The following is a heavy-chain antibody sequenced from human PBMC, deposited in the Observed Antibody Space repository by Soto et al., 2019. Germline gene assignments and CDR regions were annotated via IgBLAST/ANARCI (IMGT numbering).Heavy chain of an antibody. V-gene: IGHV4-4*07. CDR1: GGSITSYR. Sequence: QVQLQESGPGLVRPLETLSLTCKVSGGSITSYRWSWIRQSAGKGLEWIGRINTSGNTHYNPSLKSRVTVSIDTSQNQFFLTVTSVTAADSAVYYCARESGDNWDYEAYRGQGTPVTVSS. J-gene: IGHJ4*02. CDR2: INTSGNT. CDR3: ARESGDNWDYEAY. D-gene: IGHD1-7*01.